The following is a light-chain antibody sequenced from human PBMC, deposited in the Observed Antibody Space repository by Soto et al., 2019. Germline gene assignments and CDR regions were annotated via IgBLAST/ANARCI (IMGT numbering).Light chain of an antibody. Sequence: ITKNRTSSDVGKYDRVSWYQQPPGTAPKLIIYEVINRPSGVPARFSGSKSGNTASLTISGLQAEHEADYYCSSYMSPSRYVFVAGTKVPVL. J-gene: IGLJ1*01. CDR3: SSYMSPSRYV. CDR1: SSDVGKYDR. CDR2: EVI. V-gene: IGLV2-18*02.